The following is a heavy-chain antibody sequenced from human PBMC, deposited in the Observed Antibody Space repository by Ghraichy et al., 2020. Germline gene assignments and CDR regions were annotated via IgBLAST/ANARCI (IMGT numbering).Heavy chain of an antibody. D-gene: IGHD3-3*01. J-gene: IGHJ3*02. Sequence: SETLSLTCTVSGGSISSSSYYWGWIRQPPGKGLEWIGSIYYSGSTYYNPSLKSRVTISVDTSKNQFSLKLSSVTAADTAVYYCARRYDFWSGYWPGSDAFDIWGQGTMVTVSS. CDR2: IYYSGST. CDR1: GGSISSSSYY. V-gene: IGHV4-39*01. CDR3: ARRYDFWSGYWPGSDAFDI.